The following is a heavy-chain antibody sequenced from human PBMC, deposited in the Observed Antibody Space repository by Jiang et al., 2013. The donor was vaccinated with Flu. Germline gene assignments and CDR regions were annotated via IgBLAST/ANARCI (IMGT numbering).Heavy chain of an antibody. CDR3: ARDNYYDSSGYLKGLDY. CDR1: GGTFSSYA. CDR2: IIPIFGTT. D-gene: IGHD3-22*01. Sequence: SGAEVKKPGSSVKVSCKASGGTFSSYAISWVRQAPGQGLEWMGGIIPIFGTTNYAQKFQGRVTITADESTSTAYMELSSLRSEDTAVYYCARDNYYDSSGYLKGLDYWGQGTLVTVSS. J-gene: IGHJ4*02. V-gene: IGHV1-69*01.